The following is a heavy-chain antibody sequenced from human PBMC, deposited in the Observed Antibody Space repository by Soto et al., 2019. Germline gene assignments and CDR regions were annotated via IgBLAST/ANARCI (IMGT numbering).Heavy chain of an antibody. Sequence: SVKVSCKASGGTFSSYAISRVRQAPGQGLEWMGGIIPIFGTANYAQKFQGRVTITADESTSTAYMKLSSLRSEGTAVYYCARSRGYSYGSDFVYWGQGTLVTVSS. D-gene: IGHD5-18*01. CDR1: GGTFSSYA. J-gene: IGHJ4*02. CDR3: ARSRGYSYGSDFVY. V-gene: IGHV1-69*13. CDR2: IIPIFGTA.